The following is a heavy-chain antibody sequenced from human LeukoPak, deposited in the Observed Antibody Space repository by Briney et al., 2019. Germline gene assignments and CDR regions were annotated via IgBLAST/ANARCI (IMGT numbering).Heavy chain of an antibody. Sequence: PGGSLRLSCAASGFTVSSNYMSWVRQAPGKGLEWFSVIYSGGSTYYADSVKGRFTISRDNSKNTLYLQMNSLRAEDTAVYYCARISSTVMYYYGMDVWGKGTTVTVSS. V-gene: IGHV3-53*01. CDR1: GFTVSSNY. CDR2: IYSGGST. CDR3: ARISSTVMYYYGMDV. D-gene: IGHD4-17*01. J-gene: IGHJ6*04.